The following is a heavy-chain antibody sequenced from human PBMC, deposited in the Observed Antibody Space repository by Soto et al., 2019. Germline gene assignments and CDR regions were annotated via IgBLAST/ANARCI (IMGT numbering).Heavy chain of an antibody. CDR3: AADLHSSSWHRYYYYYGMDV. CDR2: IVVGSGNT. D-gene: IGHD6-13*01. J-gene: IGHJ6*02. CDR1: GFTFTSSA. Sequence: SVKVSCKASGFTFTSSAVQWVRQARGQRLEWIGWIVVGSGNTNYAQKFQERVTITRDMSTSTAYMELSSLRSEDTAVYYCAADLHSSSWHRYYYYYGMDVWGQGTTVTVSS. V-gene: IGHV1-58*01.